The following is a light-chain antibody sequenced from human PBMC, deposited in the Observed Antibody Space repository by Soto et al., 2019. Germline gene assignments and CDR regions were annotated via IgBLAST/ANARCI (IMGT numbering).Light chain of an antibody. CDR3: QQYYTNALT. Sequence: DIVMTQSPDSLAVSLGERATINCKSSQSVLYSSNNKNYLAWYQQKPGQPPKLLIYWASTPESGVPDRFSGSGSGTDFTLPISSLQAEDVAVYNCQQYYTNALTFGGGTKVGVK. J-gene: IGKJ4*01. CDR2: WAS. CDR1: QSVLYSSNNKNY. V-gene: IGKV4-1*01.